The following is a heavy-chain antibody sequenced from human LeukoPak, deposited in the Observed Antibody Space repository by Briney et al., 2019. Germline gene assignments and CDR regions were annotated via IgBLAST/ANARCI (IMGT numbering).Heavy chain of an antibody. CDR3: ARTRNSYGQQQTPEKIDY. J-gene: IGHJ4*02. Sequence: WASVKVSCKASGYTFTSYAMNWVRQAPGQGLEWMGRIIPILGIANYAQKFQGRVTITADKSTSTAYMELSSLRSEDTAVYYCARTRNSYGQQQTPEKIDYWGQGTLVTVSS. CDR1: GYTFTSYA. CDR2: IIPILGIA. V-gene: IGHV1-69*04. D-gene: IGHD5-18*01.